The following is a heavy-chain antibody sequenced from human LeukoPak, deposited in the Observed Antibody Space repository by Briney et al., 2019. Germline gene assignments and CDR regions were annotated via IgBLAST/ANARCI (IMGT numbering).Heavy chain of an antibody. CDR3: ASRYRSSTSCYRPFDY. V-gene: IGHV3-21*01. CDR1: GFTFSSYS. J-gene: IGHJ4*02. CDR2: ISSSSSYI. Sequence: GGSLRLSCAASGFTFSSYSMNWVRQAPGKGLEWVSSISSSSSYIYYADSVKGRFTISRDNAKNSLYLQMNSLRAEDTAVYYCASRYRSSTSCYRPFDYWGQGTLVTVSS. D-gene: IGHD2-2*01.